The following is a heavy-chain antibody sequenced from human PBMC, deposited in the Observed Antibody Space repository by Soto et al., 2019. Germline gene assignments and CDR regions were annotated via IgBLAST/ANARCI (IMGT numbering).Heavy chain of an antibody. J-gene: IGHJ4*02. CDR1: GASISSGGYY. CDR3: ARTEWIQLWFDY. Sequence: QVQLLESGPGLVKPSQTLSLICNVSGASISSGGYYWSWIRQRPGGGLEWLGFIYYSGISHYNPSLKSRATMSVDTSKNQSSLKLISVTAADTAVYYCARTEWIQLWFDYWGQGALVTVS. CDR2: IYYSGIS. D-gene: IGHD5-18*01. V-gene: IGHV4-31*03.